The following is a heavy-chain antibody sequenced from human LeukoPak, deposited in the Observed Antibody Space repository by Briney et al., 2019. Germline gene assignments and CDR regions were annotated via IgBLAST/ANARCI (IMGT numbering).Heavy chain of an antibody. CDR1: GSSLHDLP. D-gene: IGHD3-3*01. J-gene: IGHJ4*02. CDR2: FDPENAEI. V-gene: IGHV1-24*01. Sequence: ASVKASCKLSGSSLHDLPFQWVRQAGTQGLEWMGGFDPENAEIVYAQKFQGRVTMTEDTSTDTAYLELTSLTSDDTALYYCATRGSDFWSGFDHWGQGTQVTVSS. CDR3: ATRGSDFWSGFDH.